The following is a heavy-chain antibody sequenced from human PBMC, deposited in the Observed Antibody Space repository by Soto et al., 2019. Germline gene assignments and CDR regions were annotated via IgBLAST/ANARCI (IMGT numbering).Heavy chain of an antibody. V-gene: IGHV2-5*02. CDR3: AHRRVDTAHIDY. J-gene: IGHJ4*02. D-gene: IGHD5-18*01. CDR1: GFSLSTRGVG. Sequence: QITLKESGPTLVKPTQTLTLTCTFSGFSLSTRGVGVGWIRQPPGKALEWLALIYWDDDKRYSPSLKSRLTITKDTSTNQVVLTMTNMDPVDTATYYCAHRRVDTAHIDYWGQGTLVTVSS. CDR2: IYWDDDK.